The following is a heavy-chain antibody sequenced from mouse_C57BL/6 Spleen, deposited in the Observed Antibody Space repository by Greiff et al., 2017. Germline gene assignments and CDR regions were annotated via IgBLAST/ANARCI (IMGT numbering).Heavy chain of an antibody. CDR2: IDPSDSYT. CDR3: ARHGSSYGAMDY. V-gene: IGHV1-59*01. J-gene: IGHJ4*01. Sequence: QVQLKQPGAELVRPGTSVKLSCKASGYTFTSYWMHWVKQRPGQGLEWIGVIDPSDSYTNYNQKFKGKATLTVDTSSSTAYMQLSSLTSEDSAVYYCARHGSSYGAMDYWGQGTSVTVSS. D-gene: IGHD1-1*01. CDR1: GYTFTSYW.